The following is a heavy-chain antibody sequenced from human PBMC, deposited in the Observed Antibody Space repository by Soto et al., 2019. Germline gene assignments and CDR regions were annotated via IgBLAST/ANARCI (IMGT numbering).Heavy chain of an antibody. CDR2: IIPIFGTA. Sequence: QVQLVQSGAEVKKPGSSVKVSCKASGGTFSSYAISWVRQAPGQGLEWMGGIIPIFGTANYAQKFQGRVTITADECTSTAYMELSSLRSEDTAVYYCARVIRGYSYGTTNYFDYWGQGTLVTVSS. V-gene: IGHV1-69*01. J-gene: IGHJ4*02. CDR3: ARVIRGYSYGTTNYFDY. D-gene: IGHD5-18*01. CDR1: GGTFSSYA.